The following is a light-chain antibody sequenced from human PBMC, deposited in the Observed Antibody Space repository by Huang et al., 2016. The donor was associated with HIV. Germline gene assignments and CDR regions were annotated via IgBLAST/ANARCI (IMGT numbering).Light chain of an antibody. V-gene: IGKV3-15*01. Sequence: EIVMTQSPATLSVSPGERATLSCRASQSVSSTLAWYQQKPGQAPRLLIYGASTRATGIPARFSALGSGTEFTLTISSLQSEDFAVYYCQQYNNWPPMYTFGQGTNLEIK. J-gene: IGKJ2*01. CDR1: QSVSST. CDR3: QQYNNWPPMYT. CDR2: GAS.